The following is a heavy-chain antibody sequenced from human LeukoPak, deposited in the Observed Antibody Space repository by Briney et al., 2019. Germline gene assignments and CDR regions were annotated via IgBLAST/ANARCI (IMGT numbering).Heavy chain of an antibody. Sequence: GGSLRLSCAASGFTFYTYAMNWVRQAPGKGLQWVAEISGSGGTTYYADSVKGRFTISRDNSKNTVYLQLGSLRAEDPAVYYVAKDPSGLLVDCWGRGTLVTVS. CDR1: GFTFYTYA. CDR2: ISGSGGTT. CDR3: AKDPSGLLVDC. J-gene: IGHJ4*02. D-gene: IGHD3-3*01. V-gene: IGHV3-23*01.